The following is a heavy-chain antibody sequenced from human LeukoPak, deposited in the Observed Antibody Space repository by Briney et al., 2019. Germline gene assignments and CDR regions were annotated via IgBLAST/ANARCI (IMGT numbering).Heavy chain of an antibody. V-gene: IGHV1-69*04. CDR2: IIPILGIA. CDR1: GGTFSIYA. CDR3: ARTITIFGVALYYFDY. Sequence: SVTVSCKASGGTFSIYAISWVRQAPGQGREWMGRIIPILGIANYARKFQGRVTITADKSTSTAYMELSSLRSEDTAVHYCARTITIFGVALYYFDYWGQGTLVTVSS. D-gene: IGHD3-3*01. J-gene: IGHJ4*02.